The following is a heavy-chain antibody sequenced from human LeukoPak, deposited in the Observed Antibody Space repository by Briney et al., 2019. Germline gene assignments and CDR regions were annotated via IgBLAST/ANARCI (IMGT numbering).Heavy chain of an antibody. CDR3: AKPPLVGATVPYN. CDR1: GFTFSSYA. J-gene: IGHJ4*02. Sequence: PGGSLRLSCAASGFTFSSYAMSWVRQAPGKGLEWVSAITASGSGTYYADSVKGRFTISRDSSKNTVYLQMNSLRAEDTAVYYCAKPPLVGATVPYNWGQGTLVTVSS. CDR2: ITASGSGT. V-gene: IGHV3-23*01. D-gene: IGHD1-26*01.